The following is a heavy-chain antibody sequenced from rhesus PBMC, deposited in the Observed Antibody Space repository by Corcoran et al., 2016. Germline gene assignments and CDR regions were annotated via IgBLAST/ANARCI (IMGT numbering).Heavy chain of an antibody. D-gene: IGHD2-21*01. Sequence: QLHLQESGPGLVQPSEPLSLTCAVSGGSISRNWWSWIPTPPGKGLEWIGRISGTSGSTNYNPSLKSRVTISTDTSKNQFSLKLNSVTAADTAVYYCARGSATFDLWGPGTPITISS. V-gene: IGHV4-173*01. J-gene: IGHJ2*01. CDR2: ISGTSGST. CDR3: ARGSATFDL. CDR1: GGSISRNW.